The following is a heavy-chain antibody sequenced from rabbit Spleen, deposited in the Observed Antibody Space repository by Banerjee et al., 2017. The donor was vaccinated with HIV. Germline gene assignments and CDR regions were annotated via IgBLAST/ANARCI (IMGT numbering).Heavy chain of an antibody. CDR2: INTYTDKG. CDR1: GVSLNDKDV. CDR3: ARDLTSVIGWNFNL. J-gene: IGHJ4*01. D-gene: IGHD1-1*01. V-gene: IGHV1S45*01. Sequence: EQLEESGGGLVKPEGSLTLTCKASGVSLNDKDVMCWVRQAPGKGLEWIACINTYTDKGVYATWAKGRFPISRTSSTTVTLQMTSLTAADTATYFCARDLTSVIGWNFNLWGPGTLVTVS.